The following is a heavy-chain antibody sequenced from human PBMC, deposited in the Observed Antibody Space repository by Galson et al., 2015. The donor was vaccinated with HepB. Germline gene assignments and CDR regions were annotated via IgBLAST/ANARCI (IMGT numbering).Heavy chain of an antibody. V-gene: IGHV3-21*01. J-gene: IGHJ4*02. CDR1: GFTFSCYS. D-gene: IGHD6-13*01. Sequence: SLRLSCAASGFTFSCYSMNWVRQAPGKGLEWVSSISSSSSYIYYADSVKGRFTISRDNAKNSLYLQMNSLRAEDTAVYYCARGGSSWYSVVDYWGQGTLVTVSS. CDR3: ARGGSSWYSVVDY. CDR2: ISSSSSYI.